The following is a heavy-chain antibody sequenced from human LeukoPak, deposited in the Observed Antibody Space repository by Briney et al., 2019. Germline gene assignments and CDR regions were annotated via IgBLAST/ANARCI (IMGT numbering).Heavy chain of an antibody. CDR1: GFTFSSYG. D-gene: IGHD3-3*01. Sequence: PGGSLRLSCAASGFTFSSYGMHWVRQAPGKGLEWVAVISYDGSNKYYADSVKGRFTISRDNSKSTLYLQMNSLRTEDTAVYYCASLYYDFWSGYYPFDYWGQGTLVTVSS. CDR2: ISYDGSNK. V-gene: IGHV3-30*03. CDR3: ASLYYDFWSGYYPFDY. J-gene: IGHJ4*02.